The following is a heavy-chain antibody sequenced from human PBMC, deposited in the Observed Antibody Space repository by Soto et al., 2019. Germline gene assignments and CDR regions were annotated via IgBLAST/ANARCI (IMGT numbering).Heavy chain of an antibody. Sequence: SVKVSCKASGGTFNNYVINWVRQAPGQGLEWMAGIIPIFGTPNYAQKLQGRVTITADKSTSTAYMELNSLRSEDTAVYYCAGRCDGTNCLAHFDYWGQGTLVTVSS. CDR1: GGTFNNYV. CDR3: AGRCDGTNCLAHFDY. J-gene: IGHJ4*02. V-gene: IGHV1-69*06. D-gene: IGHD2-2*01. CDR2: IIPIFGTP.